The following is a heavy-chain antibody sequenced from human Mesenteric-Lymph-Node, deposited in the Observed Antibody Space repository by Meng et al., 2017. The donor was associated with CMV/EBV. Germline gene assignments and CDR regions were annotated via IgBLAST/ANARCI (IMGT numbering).Heavy chain of an antibody. CDR1: GFTFSSYA. J-gene: IGHJ4*02. V-gene: IGHV3-23*01. Sequence: GESLKISCAASGFTFSSYAMSWVRQAPGKGLEWVSAISGSGGSTYYADSVKGRFTISRDNSKNTLYLQMNSLRAEDTAVYYCAKGYCSSTSCPFGYWGQGTLVTVSS. CDR3: AKGYCSSTSCPFGY. D-gene: IGHD2-2*01. CDR2: ISGSGGST.